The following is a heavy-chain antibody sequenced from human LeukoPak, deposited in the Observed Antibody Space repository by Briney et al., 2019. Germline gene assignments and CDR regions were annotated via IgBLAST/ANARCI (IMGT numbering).Heavy chain of an antibody. CDR1: GYTFTSNY. V-gene: IGHV1-46*01. CDR2: IYPRDGST. CDR3: ARDQEGFDY. J-gene: IGHJ4*02. Sequence: ASVKVSCKASGYTFTSNYIHWVRQAPGQGLEWMGMIYPRDGSTSYAQKFQGRVTVTRDTSASTVHMELSGLRSEDTAVYYCARDQEGFDYWGQGALVTVSS.